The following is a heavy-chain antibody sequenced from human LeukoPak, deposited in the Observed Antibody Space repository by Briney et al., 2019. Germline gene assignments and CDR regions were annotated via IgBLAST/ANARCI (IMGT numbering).Heavy chain of an antibody. CDR2: ISSSGSTI. D-gene: IGHD3-10*01. CDR1: GFTFSSYE. Sequence: GGSLRLSCAASGFTFSSYEMNWVRQAPGKGLEWVSYISSSGSTIYYADSVKGRFTISRDSSKNTLFLQMSSLRAEDTAVYYCAKDLMRDRWFGESWGQGTLVTVSS. CDR3: AKDLMRDRWFGES. V-gene: IGHV3-48*03. J-gene: IGHJ5*02.